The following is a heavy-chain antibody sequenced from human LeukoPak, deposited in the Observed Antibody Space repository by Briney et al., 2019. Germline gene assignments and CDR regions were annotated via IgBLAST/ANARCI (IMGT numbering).Heavy chain of an antibody. CDR1: GYSFTSYW. D-gene: IGHD3-10*01. J-gene: IGHJ3*02. V-gene: IGHV5-51*01. CDR3: ALSYGSGIGAFDI. CDR2: IYPGDSDT. Sequence: GESLKISGMGSGYSFTSYWIGWARQMPGKGLEWMGIIYPGDSDTRYSPSFQGQVTVSADKYISTAYLQWSSLKASDTAMYYCALSYGSGIGAFDIWGQGTMVTVSS.